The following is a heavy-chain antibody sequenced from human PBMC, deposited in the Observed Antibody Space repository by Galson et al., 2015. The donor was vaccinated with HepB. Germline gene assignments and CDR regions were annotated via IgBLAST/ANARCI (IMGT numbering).Heavy chain of an antibody. D-gene: IGHD4/OR15-4a*01. CDR1: GFTFTTYW. CDR2: ISSEGSRT. Sequence: SLRLSCAAPGFTFTTYWLHWVRQAPGKGLVWVSAISSEGSRTFYADSVKGRFTVSRDNAENTVYLLMNSLRAEDTGVYYCAGLGGTYGADVWGQGTAVTVSS. J-gene: IGHJ6*02. V-gene: IGHV3-74*01. CDR3: AGLGGTYGADV.